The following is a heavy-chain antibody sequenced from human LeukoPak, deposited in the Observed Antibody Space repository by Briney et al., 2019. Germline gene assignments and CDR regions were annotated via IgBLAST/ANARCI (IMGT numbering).Heavy chain of an antibody. D-gene: IGHD3-22*01. CDR3: ARHPYDSSGYYPDY. CDR1: GGSISSSSYY. Sequence: SETLSLTCTVSGGSISSSSYYWGWLRQPPGKGREWIGSIYYSGSTYYNPSLKSRVTISVDTSKNQFSLKLSSVTAADTAVYYCARHPYDSSGYYPDYWGQGTLVTVSS. V-gene: IGHV4-39*01. CDR2: IYYSGST. J-gene: IGHJ4*02.